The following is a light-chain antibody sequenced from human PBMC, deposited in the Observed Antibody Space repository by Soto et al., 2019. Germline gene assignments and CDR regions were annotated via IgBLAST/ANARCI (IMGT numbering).Light chain of an antibody. CDR2: GAS. J-gene: IGKJ4*01. V-gene: IGKV3D-20*02. CDR1: QSVSSTY. CDR3: QHRSNWTLT. Sequence: EIVLTLSPGTMSLSPGERATLSCRSSQSVSSTYFAWCQQKPGRSPRLLIYGASRRATGIPDRFSGSGSGTDFTLSISRLEPEDFAVYYCQHRSNWTLTFGGGTKADI.